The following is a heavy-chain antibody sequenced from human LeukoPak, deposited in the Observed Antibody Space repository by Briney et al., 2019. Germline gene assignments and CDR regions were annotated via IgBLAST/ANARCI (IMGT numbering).Heavy chain of an antibody. D-gene: IGHD5-12*01. CDR3: ARVSGYSGYGTYSGGMDV. J-gene: IGHJ6*02. CDR1: GGSISSYY. CDR2: IYYSGST. Sequence: PSETLSLTCTVSGGSISSYYWSWIRQPPGKGLEWIGYIYYSGSTNYHPSLKSRVTISVDPSKNQFSLKLSSVSAADTAVYYCARVSGYSGYGTYSGGMDVWGQGATVTVSS. V-gene: IGHV4-59*01.